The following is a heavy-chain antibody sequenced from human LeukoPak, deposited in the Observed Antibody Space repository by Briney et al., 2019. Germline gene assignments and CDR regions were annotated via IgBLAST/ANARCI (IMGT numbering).Heavy chain of an antibody. CDR2: IFYSGGT. CDR3: AKSNGYGLVDI. Sequence: SETLSLTCTVSGGSINTPNYYWGWIRQTPGKGLEWIGNIFYSGGTYYSPSLTSRLTISLDTSSNQFSLKLNSVAAAETAGDYCAKSNGYGLVDIWGQGTMVTVSS. CDR1: GGSINTPNYY. V-gene: IGHV4-39*07. J-gene: IGHJ3*02. D-gene: IGHD3-10*01.